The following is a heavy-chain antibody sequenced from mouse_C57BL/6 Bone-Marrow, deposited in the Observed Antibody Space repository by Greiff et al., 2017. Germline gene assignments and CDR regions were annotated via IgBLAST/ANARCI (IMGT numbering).Heavy chain of an antibody. V-gene: IGHV1-55*01. D-gene: IGHD2-5*01. CDR2: IYPGSGSP. Sequence: VQLQQPGAELVKPGASVKMSCKASGYTFTSYWITWVKQRPGQGLEWIGDIYPGSGSPNYNEKFKSKATLTVDTSSSTAYMQLSSLTSEDSAVYYCARPCYSNYWYFDVWGTGTTVTVSS. CDR3: ARPCYSNYWYFDV. CDR1: GYTFTSYW. J-gene: IGHJ1*03.